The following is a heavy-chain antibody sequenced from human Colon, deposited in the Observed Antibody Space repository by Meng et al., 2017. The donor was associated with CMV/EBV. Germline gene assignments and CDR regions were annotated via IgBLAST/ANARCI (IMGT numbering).Heavy chain of an antibody. D-gene: IGHD6-19*01. V-gene: IGHV3-23*01. Sequence: GGSLRLSCAASGFTFSSYDMSWVRQAPGKGLEWVSSISGSGGSTYYADSVKGRFTTSRDNSKNMLYLQMNSLRVEDTAVYFCAKSIGWYGSGYYYYGMDVWGQGTTVTVSS. CDR3: AKSIGWYGSGYYYYGMDV. CDR1: GFTFSSYD. CDR2: ISGSGGST. J-gene: IGHJ6*02.